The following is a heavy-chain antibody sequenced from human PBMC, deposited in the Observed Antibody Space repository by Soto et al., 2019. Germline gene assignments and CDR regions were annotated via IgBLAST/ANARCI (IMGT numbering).Heavy chain of an antibody. V-gene: IGHV1-18*01. J-gene: IGHJ4*02. CDR1: GYTFTNYG. CDR3: ARDRALELGDY. D-gene: IGHD1-26*01. CDR2: ISTYNGNT. Sequence: QVQLVQSGAEVKKPGASVKVSCKASGYTFTNYGISWVRQAPGQGLEWMGWISTYNGNTNYAQKLQGRATMTSATPTSTAYMELRSLRSDDKAVYYCARDRALELGDYWGQGTLVTVSS.